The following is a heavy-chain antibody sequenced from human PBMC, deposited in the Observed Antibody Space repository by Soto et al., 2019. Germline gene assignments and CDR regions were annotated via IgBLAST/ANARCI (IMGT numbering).Heavy chain of an antibody. CDR1: GYTCTSYY. J-gene: IGHJ6*02. CDR3: ARELWLLPSYYYGMDV. V-gene: IGHV1-46*01. Sequence: GASVKVSFKASGYTCTSYYMHWVRHAPGQGLEWMGIINPSGGSTSYAQKFQGRVTMTRDTSTSTVYMELSSLRSEDTAVYYCARELWLLPSYYYGMDVWGQGTTVTVSS. D-gene: IGHD2-21*01. CDR2: INPSGGST.